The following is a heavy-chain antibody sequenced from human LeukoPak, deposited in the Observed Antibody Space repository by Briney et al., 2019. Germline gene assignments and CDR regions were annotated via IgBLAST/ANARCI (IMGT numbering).Heavy chain of an antibody. Sequence: PSQTLSLTCTVSGGSISSGGYYWSWIRQHPGKGLEWIGYIYYSGSTYYNPSLKGRVTISVDTSKNQFSLKLSSVTAADTAVYYCARGHPPYYYDSSGYSPPPPDYWGQGTLVTVSS. CDR1: GGSISSGGYY. V-gene: IGHV4-30-4*08. D-gene: IGHD3-22*01. CDR3: ARGHPPYYYDSSGYSPPPPDY. J-gene: IGHJ4*02. CDR2: IYYSGST.